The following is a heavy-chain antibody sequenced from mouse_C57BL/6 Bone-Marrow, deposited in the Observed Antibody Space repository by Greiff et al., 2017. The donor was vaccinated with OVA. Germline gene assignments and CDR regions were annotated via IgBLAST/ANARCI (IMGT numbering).Heavy chain of an antibody. D-gene: IGHD1-3*01. CDR3: ARGKSGDY. V-gene: IGHV5-4*03. Sequence: EVMLVESGGGLVKPGGSLKLSCAASGFTFSSYAMSWVRQTPEKRLEWVATISDGGSYTYYPDNVKGRFTISRDNAKNNLYLQMSHLKSEDTAMYYCARGKSGDYWGQGTSVTVSS. J-gene: IGHJ4*01. CDR2: ISDGGSYT. CDR1: GFTFSSYA.